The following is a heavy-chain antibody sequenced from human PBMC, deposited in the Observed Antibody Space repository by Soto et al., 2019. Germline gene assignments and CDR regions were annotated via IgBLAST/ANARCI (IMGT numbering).Heavy chain of an antibody. CDR2: IYYSGST. J-gene: IGHJ4*02. Sequence: PSETLSLTCTVSGGSISSYYWSWIRQPPGKGLEWIGYIYYSGSTNYNPSLKSRVTISVDTSKNQFPLKLSSVTAADTAVYYCARHGPRGESDSSGLDYWGQGTLVTVSS. CDR3: ARHGPRGESDSSGLDY. V-gene: IGHV4-59*08. D-gene: IGHD6-19*01. CDR1: GGSISSYY.